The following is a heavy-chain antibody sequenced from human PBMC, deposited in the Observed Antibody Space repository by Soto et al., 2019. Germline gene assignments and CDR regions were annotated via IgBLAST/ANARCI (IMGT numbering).Heavy chain of an antibody. D-gene: IGHD3-22*01. CDR1: GYSFTSYW. V-gene: IGHV5-51*01. J-gene: IGHJ6*02. CDR3: ARHGPRVYYDNSDYYYYGMDV. Sequence: GESLKISCKGSGYSFTSYWIGWVRQMPGKGLEGMGIIYPADSDTRYSPSFQGPGTISADKAIGTAYLQWSSLKASDTAMYYCARHGPRVYYDNSDYYYYGMDVWGQGTTVTVSS. CDR2: IYPADSDT.